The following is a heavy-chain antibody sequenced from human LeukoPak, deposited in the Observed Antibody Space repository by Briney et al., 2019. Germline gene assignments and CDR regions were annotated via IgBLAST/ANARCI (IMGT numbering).Heavy chain of an antibody. CDR2: ISSSSHI. D-gene: IGHD1-26*01. CDR1: GFTFSSYS. V-gene: IGHV3-21*01. J-gene: IGHJ4*02. Sequence: GGSLRLSCAASGFTFSSYSMNWVRQAPGKGLEWVSSISSSSHIYYADSVKGRFTISRDNAKNSLYLQMNSLRAEDTAVYYCARSGVGATGNAYWGQGTLVTVSS. CDR3: ARSGVGATGNAY.